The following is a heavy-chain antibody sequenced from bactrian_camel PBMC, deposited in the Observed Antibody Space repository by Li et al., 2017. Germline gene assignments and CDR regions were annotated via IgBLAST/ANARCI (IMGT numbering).Heavy chain of an antibody. D-gene: IGHD1*01. V-gene: IGHV3S40*01. J-gene: IGHJ6*01. CDR2: TNSSEIT. CDR1: GFTISSRD. Sequence: DVQLVESGGGLVQPGGSLRLSCAASGFTISSRDMSWVRQAPGKGLEWVSSTNSSEITSYADSVKGRFTISRDNAKNSVYLQLNNLKTEDTAMYYCARDLSAFDYWGQGTQVTVS. CDR3: ARDLSAFDY.